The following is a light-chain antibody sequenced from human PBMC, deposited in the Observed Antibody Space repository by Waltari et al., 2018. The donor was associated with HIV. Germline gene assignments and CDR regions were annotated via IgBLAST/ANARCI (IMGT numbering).Light chain of an antibody. Sequence: QSALTQPASVSGSPGQSLTISCPRTSSDVGSYNLVSWYQKHPGKAPKLMIYEVNKRPSGVSNRFSGSKSGNTASLTISGLQAEDEADYYCCSYAGSSSYVFGSGTKVTVL. CDR1: SSDVGSYNL. CDR3: CSYAGSSSYV. CDR2: EVN. J-gene: IGLJ1*01. V-gene: IGLV2-23*02.